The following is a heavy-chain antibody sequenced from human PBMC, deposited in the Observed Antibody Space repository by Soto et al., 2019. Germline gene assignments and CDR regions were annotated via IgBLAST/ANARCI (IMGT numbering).Heavy chain of an antibody. J-gene: IGHJ3*02. CDR2: IFHSGNT. V-gene: IGHV4-30-2*06. D-gene: IGHD2-21*02. CDR1: GGSIISDYYS. Sequence: QMQLQESGSGLVKSSQTLSLTCTVSGGSIISDYYSWNWIRQSPGKGLEWIGHIFHSGNTYYNPSLKSRVTMSVDRSKSQFSLRLASVTAADTAIYYCARGVTDAFDIWGQGTLVTVSS. CDR3: ARGVTDAFDI.